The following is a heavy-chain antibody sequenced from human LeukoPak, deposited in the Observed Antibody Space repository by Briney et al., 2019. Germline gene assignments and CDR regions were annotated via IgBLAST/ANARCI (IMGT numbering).Heavy chain of an antibody. Sequence: GSLRLSCAASGFTFSSYSMNWVRQAPGKGLEWVSYISSSSSTIYYADSVKGRFTISRDNAKNSLYLQMNSLRAEDTAVYYCARDRGRGYSGYDKDYWGQGTLVTVSS. D-gene: IGHD5-12*01. J-gene: IGHJ4*02. CDR2: ISSSSSTI. CDR3: ARDRGRGYSGYDKDY. V-gene: IGHV3-48*04. CDR1: GFTFSSYS.